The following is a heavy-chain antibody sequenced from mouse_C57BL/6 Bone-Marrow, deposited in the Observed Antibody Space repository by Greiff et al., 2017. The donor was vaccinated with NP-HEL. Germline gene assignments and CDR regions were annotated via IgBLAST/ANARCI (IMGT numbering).Heavy chain of an antibody. CDR2: ISDGGSYT. CDR3: ARDGNYGRYYAVGD. V-gene: IGHV5-4*01. Sequence: EVKLMESGGGLVKPGGSLKLSCAASGFTFSSYAMSWVRQTPEKRLEWIATISDGGSYTYYPDNVKGRFTISRDNAKNNLYLQMSHLTSEDTAMYYCARDGNYGRYYAVGDWGQGTSVTVA. J-gene: IGHJ4*01. CDR1: GFTFSSYA. D-gene: IGHD1-1*02.